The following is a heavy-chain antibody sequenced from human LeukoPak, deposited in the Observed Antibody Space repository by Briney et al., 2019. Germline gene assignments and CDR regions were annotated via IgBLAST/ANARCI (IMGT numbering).Heavy chain of an antibody. CDR1: GGTFSSYA. CDR2: ISAYNGNT. CDR3: ASSTGYYDSSGYYGGDYYYYMDV. Sequence: ASVKVSCKASGGTFSSYAISWVRQAPGQGLEWMGWISAYNGNTNYAQKLQGRVTMTTDTSTSTAYMELRSLRSDDTAVYYCASSTGYYDSSGYYGGDYYYYMDVWGKGTTVTVSS. D-gene: IGHD3-22*01. J-gene: IGHJ6*03. V-gene: IGHV1-18*01.